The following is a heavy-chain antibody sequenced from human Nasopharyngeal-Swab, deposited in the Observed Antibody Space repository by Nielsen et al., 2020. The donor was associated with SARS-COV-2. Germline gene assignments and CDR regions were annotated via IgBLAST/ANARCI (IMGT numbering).Heavy chain of an antibody. V-gene: IGHV3-23*01. D-gene: IGHD6-6*01. J-gene: IGHJ4*02. Sequence: GGSLRLSCAASGFTFSRYAMSWARQAPGQGLEWVSAISGSGDFRNYADSVQGRLTVSRDNSKNTLYLHMNSLRAEDTAVYYCAKDQASGYSSSSSFHDWGQGTLVTVSS. CDR2: ISGSGDFR. CDR1: GFTFSRYA. CDR3: AKDQASGYSSSSSFHD.